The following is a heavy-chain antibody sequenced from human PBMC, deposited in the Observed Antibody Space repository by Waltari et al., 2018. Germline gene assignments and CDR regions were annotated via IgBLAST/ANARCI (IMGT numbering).Heavy chain of an antibody. V-gene: IGHV4-39*07. CDR3: AREPLDIVVVPAAKD. CDR2: IYYSGST. Sequence: QLQLQESGPGLVKPSETLSLTCTVSGGSISSSSYYWGWIRQPPGKGLEWIGSIYYSGSTYYNPSLKSRVTISVDTSKNQFSLKLSSVTAADTAVYYCAREPLDIVVVPAAKDWGQGTLVTVSS. CDR1: GGSISSSSYY. J-gene: IGHJ4*02. D-gene: IGHD2-2*01.